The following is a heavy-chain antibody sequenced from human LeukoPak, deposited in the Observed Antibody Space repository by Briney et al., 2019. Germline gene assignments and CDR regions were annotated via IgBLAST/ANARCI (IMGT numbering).Heavy chain of an antibody. CDR3: ARGTYGSIHYYYMDV. J-gene: IGHJ6*03. CDR1: GFTFSSYW. D-gene: IGHD3-10*01. CDR2: IYSGGST. Sequence: GGSLRLSCAASGFTFSSYWMSWVRQAPGKGLEWVSVIYSGGSTYYADSVKGRFTISRDNSKNTLYLQMNSLRAEDTAVYYCARGTYGSIHYYYMDVWGKGTTVTVSS. V-gene: IGHV3-53*01.